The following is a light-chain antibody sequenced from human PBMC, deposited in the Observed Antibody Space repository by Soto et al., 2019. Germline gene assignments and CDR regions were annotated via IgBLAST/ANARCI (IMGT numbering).Light chain of an antibody. V-gene: IGLV2-14*01. Sequence: QSALTQPASVSGSPGQSITIYCTGSSSDIGAYDYVSWYQQHSGRAPQLLIYDVSSRPSGVSSRFSGSKSGNTASLTISGLQADDASDYYCSSYAGSNTYVFGSGTKVTVL. J-gene: IGLJ1*01. CDR3: SSYAGSNTYV. CDR1: SSDIGAYDY. CDR2: DVS.